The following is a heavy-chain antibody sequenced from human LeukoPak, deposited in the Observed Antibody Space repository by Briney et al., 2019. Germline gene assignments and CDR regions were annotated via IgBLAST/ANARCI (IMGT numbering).Heavy chain of an antibody. CDR2: IYYSGTT. D-gene: IGHD3-10*01. V-gene: IGHV4-39*01. CDR1: NGSISSFY. Sequence: KPSETLSLTCTVSNGSISSFYWGWIRQPPGKGLEWIGSIYYSGTTYYNLSLKSRVTISVDTSKNQFSLRLSSVTAADTAVYYCATTYGSGSRVDYWGQGTLVTVSS. CDR3: ATTYGSGSRVDY. J-gene: IGHJ4*02.